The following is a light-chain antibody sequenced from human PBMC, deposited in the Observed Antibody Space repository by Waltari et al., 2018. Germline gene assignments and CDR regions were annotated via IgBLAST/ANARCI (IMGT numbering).Light chain of an antibody. CDR3: CSYAGGSIYV. CDR2: EGT. J-gene: IGLJ1*01. V-gene: IGLV2-23*01. Sequence: QSALTQPASVSGSPGQSITISCTGTSSDVGSYNLASWYQQHPGKAPRLIIYEGTKRPSGVSNRFSGSKSGNTASLTVSGLQAEDEADYYCCSYAGGSIYVFGTGTKVTVL. CDR1: SSDVGSYNL.